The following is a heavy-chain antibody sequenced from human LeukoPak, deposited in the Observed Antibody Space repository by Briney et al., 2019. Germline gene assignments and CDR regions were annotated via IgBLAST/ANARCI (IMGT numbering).Heavy chain of an antibody. CDR2: ISGSGGST. J-gene: IGHJ4*02. D-gene: IGHD3-22*01. CDR1: GFTLNSYA. V-gene: IGHV3-23*01. CDR3: AKYDSSGFHAPFDY. Sequence: GGSLRLSCAASGFTLNSYAMSWVRQAPGKGLEWVSAISGSGGSTYYADSVKGRFTISRDNSKNTLYLQMNSLRAEDTAVYYCAKYDSSGFHAPFDYWGQGTLVTVSS.